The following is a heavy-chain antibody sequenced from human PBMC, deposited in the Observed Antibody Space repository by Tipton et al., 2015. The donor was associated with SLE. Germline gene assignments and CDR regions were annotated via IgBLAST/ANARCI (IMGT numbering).Heavy chain of an antibody. V-gene: IGHV3-48*01. D-gene: IGHD1-14*01. CDR1: GFTVSSNY. CDR3: ARDRYLGAFDI. Sequence: SLRLSCAASGFTVSSNYMSWVRQAPGKGLEWVSYISSSSSTIYYADSVKGRFTISRDNAKNTLYLQMNSLRAEDTAVYYCARDRYLGAFDIWGQGTMVTVSS. J-gene: IGHJ3*02. CDR2: ISSSSSTI.